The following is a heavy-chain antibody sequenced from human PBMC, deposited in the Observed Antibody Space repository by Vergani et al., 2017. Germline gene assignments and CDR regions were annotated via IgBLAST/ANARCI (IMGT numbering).Heavy chain of an antibody. CDR1: GYTFTHYA. D-gene: IGHD2-15*01. J-gene: IGHJ6*02. CDR2: INTNTGNP. Sequence: QVLLVQSGSELRKPGASVRVSCKASGYTFTHYAMNWVRQAPGQGLQWMGWINTNTGNPTYAQGFTGRFVFSLDTSVSTAYLQISSLKAEDTAIYYCARDTLGGYCSGSSCHYGMDVWGQGTTVTVSS. V-gene: IGHV7-4-1*02. CDR3: ARDTLGGYCSGSSCHYGMDV.